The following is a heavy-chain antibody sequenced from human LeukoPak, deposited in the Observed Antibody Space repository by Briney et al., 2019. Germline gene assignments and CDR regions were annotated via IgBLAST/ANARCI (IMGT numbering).Heavy chain of an antibody. CDR1: GGSFSGYY. CDR2: INHSGST. D-gene: IGHD2-2*02. Sequence: SETLSLTCAVYGGSFSGYYWSWIRQPPGKGLEWIGEINHSGSTNYNPSLKSRVTISVDTSKNQFSLKPSSVTAADTAVYYCARGRDRYPFVYWGQGTLVTVPS. J-gene: IGHJ4*02. CDR3: ARGRDRYPFVY. V-gene: IGHV4-34*01.